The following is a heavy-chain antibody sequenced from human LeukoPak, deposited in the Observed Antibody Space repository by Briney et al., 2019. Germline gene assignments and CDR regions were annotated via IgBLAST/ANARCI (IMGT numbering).Heavy chain of an antibody. D-gene: IGHD3-22*01. V-gene: IGHV5-51*01. Sequence: GESLKIFCKGSGYSFTNYWIGWVRQMPGKGLEWMGIIYLGDSDTRYSPSFQGQVTISADKSISTAYLQWSSLKASDTAMYYCARTRGDTSGYYYFDNWGQGTLVTVSS. CDR3: ARTRGDTSGYYYFDN. J-gene: IGHJ4*02. CDR2: IYLGDSDT. CDR1: GYSFTNYW.